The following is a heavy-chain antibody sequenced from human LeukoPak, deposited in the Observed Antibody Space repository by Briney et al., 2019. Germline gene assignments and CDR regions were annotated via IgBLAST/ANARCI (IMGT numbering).Heavy chain of an antibody. CDR2: IYTSGST. CDR1: GGSISSGVYY. V-gene: IGHV4-61*02. D-gene: IGHD2-8*01. Sequence: SETLSLTCTVSGGSISSGVYYWSWIRQPAGKGLEWIGRIYTSGSTNYNASLKSRVTISVDTSKNQFSLKLSSVTAADTAVYYCARDRNGVYYYYYMDVWGKGTTVTVSS. CDR3: ARDRNGVYYYYYMDV. J-gene: IGHJ6*03.